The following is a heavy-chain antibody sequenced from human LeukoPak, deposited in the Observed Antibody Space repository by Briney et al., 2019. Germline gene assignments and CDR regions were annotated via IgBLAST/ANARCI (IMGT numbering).Heavy chain of an antibody. V-gene: IGHV1-69*04. CDR1: GGTFSSYA. Sequence: ASVKVSCKSSGGTFSSYAISWVRQAPGQGLEWMGRIIPILGIANYAQKFQGRVTITADKSTSTAYMELSSLRSEDTAVYYCASRSTVTTTPSEYWGQGTLVTVSS. CDR3: ASRSTVTTTPSEY. CDR2: IIPILGIA. J-gene: IGHJ4*02. D-gene: IGHD4-17*01.